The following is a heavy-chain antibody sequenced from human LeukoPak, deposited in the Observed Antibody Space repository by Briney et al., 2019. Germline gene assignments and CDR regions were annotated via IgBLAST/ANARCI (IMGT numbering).Heavy chain of an antibody. D-gene: IGHD2-2*01. CDR1: GFTFSNAW. J-gene: IGHJ4*02. Sequence: GGSLRLSCAASGFTFSNAWMSWVRQAPGKGLEWVGRIKSKTDGGTTDYAAPVKGRFTISRDDSKNTLYLQMNSLKTEDTAVYYCTTDPLHIVEVPAVPGLDWGQGTLVTVSS. CDR3: TTDPLHIVEVPAVPGLD. CDR2: IKSKTDGGTT. V-gene: IGHV3-15*01.